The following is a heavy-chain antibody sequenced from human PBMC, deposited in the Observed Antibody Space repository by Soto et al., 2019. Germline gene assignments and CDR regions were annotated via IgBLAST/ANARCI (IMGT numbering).Heavy chain of an antibody. CDR3: ARAKSWYSRSFGY. Sequence: QVQLQQWGAGLLKPSETLSLTCAVYGGSFSGYYWSWIRQPPGKGLEWIGEINHSGSTNYNPSLKRRVTISVDTSKNQVSLKVSSVAAADSAVYYCARAKSWYSRSFGYCGKGTLVTVAS. CDR2: INHSGST. CDR1: GGSFSGYY. J-gene: IGHJ4*02. V-gene: IGHV4-34*01. D-gene: IGHD6-13*01.